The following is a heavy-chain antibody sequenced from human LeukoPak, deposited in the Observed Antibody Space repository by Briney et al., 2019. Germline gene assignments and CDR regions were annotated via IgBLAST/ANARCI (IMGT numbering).Heavy chain of an antibody. Sequence: SETLPLTCAVYGGSFSGYYWSWIRQPPGKGLEWIGEINHSGSTNYNPSLKSRVTISVDTSKNQFSLKLSSVTAADTAVYHCARGRARGYSTVGWFDPWGQGTLVTVSS. V-gene: IGHV4-34*01. CDR3: ARGRARGYSTVGWFDP. J-gene: IGHJ5*02. CDR1: GGSFSGYY. CDR2: INHSGST. D-gene: IGHD6-13*01.